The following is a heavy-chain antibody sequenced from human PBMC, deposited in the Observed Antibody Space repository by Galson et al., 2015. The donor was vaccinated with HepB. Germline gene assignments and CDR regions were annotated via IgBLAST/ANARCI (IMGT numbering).Heavy chain of an antibody. V-gene: IGHV3-64D*06. CDR3: VKDRSQGSSFHH. J-gene: IGHJ5*02. D-gene: IGHD6-6*01. Sequence: SLRLSCAASGFTFSSYAMHWVRQAPGKGLEYDSAISSNGGSTYYADSVKGRFTISRDNSKNTLYLQMSSLRAEDTAVYYCVKDRSQGSSFHHWGQGTLVTVSS. CDR2: ISSNGGST. CDR1: GFTFSSYA.